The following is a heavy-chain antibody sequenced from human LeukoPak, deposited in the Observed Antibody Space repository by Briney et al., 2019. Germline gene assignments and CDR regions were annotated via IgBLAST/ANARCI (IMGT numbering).Heavy chain of an antibody. CDR2: IRSKANSYAT. Sequence: PGGSLRLSCAASGFTFSGSAMHWVRQASGKGLEGVGRIRSKANSYATAYAASVKGRFTISRDDSKNTAYLQMNSMKTEDTAVYYCTSSSYGDSPTAYWGQGTLVTVSS. V-gene: IGHV3-73*01. J-gene: IGHJ4*02. CDR3: TSSSYGDSPTAY. CDR1: GFTFSGSA. D-gene: IGHD4-17*01.